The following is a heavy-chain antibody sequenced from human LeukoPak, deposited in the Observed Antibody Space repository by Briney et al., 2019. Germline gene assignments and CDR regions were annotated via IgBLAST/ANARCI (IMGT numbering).Heavy chain of an antibody. J-gene: IGHJ4*02. CDR2: IIPIFGTA. Sequence: SVKVSCKASGGTFSSYAISWVRQAPGQGLEWMGGIIPIFGTANYAQKFQGRVTIPADESTSTAYMELSSLRSEDTAVYYCASVVVDYYGSGSYYPSYDYWGQGTLVTVSS. CDR3: ASVVVDYYGSGSYYPSYDY. D-gene: IGHD3-10*01. V-gene: IGHV1-69*13. CDR1: GGTFSSYA.